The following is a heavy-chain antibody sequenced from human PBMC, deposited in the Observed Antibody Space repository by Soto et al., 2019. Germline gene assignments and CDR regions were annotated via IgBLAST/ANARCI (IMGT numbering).Heavy chain of an antibody. D-gene: IGHD1-20*01. CDR3: AKPPDYNWNDY. V-gene: IGHV3-7*03. J-gene: IGHJ4*02. CDR1: GFIFSSYW. CDR2: IKKDGSEK. Sequence: GGSLRLSCAASGFIFSSYWMSLVRQAPGKGLEWVANIKKDGSEKYYVDSVKGRFTISRDSGKNSLYLQMNSLRAEDTAVYYYAKPPDYNWNDYWGQGTLVTVSS.